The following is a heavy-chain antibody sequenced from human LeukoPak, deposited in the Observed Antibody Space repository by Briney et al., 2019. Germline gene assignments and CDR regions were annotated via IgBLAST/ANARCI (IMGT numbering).Heavy chain of an antibody. V-gene: IGHV3-21*01. D-gene: IGHD6-19*01. CDR3: ARGSGWYYYYYGMHV. J-gene: IGHJ6*02. CDR2: ISSSSSYI. Sequence: GGSLKVSCAASGFTFTSYCMNWVRQAPGKGLEWVSSISSSSSYIYYADSVKGRFTISRDNAKNSLYLQMNSLRAEDTAVYYCARGSGWYYYYYGMHVWGQGTTVTVSS. CDR1: GFTFTSYC.